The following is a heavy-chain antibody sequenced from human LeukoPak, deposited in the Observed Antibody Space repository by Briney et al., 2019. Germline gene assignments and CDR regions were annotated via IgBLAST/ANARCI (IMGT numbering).Heavy chain of an antibody. D-gene: IGHD2-2*01. CDR2: INPSGGST. J-gene: IGHJ2*01. CDR1: GYTFTSYY. CDR3: ARVGQLRTKYWYFDL. Sequence: GASVKVSCKASGYTFTSYYMHWVRQAPGQGLEWMGIINPSGGSTSYAQKFQGRVTMTRDTSTSTVYMELSSLRSEDTAVYYCARVGQLRTKYWYFDLWGRGTLVTVSS. V-gene: IGHV1-46*01.